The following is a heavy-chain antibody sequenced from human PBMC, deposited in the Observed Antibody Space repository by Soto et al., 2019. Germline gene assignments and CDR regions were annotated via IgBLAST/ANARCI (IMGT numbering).Heavy chain of an antibody. CDR2: INPNSGSR. V-gene: IGHV1-2*02. D-gene: IGHD2-2*01. J-gene: IGHJ6*02. CDR1: GYTFTGYY. Sequence: ASVKVSCKASGYTFTGYYMHWVRQAPGQGLEWMGWINPNSGSRNYAQKFQGRVTMTRDTSISTAYMELRRLRSDDTAVDYCARDLEVFVVPAVQYGMDVWGQGTTVTVSS. CDR3: ARDLEVFVVPAVQYGMDV.